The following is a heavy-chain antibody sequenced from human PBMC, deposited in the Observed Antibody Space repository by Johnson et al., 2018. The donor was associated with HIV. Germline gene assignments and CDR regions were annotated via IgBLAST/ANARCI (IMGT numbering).Heavy chain of an antibody. CDR1: EFILSDYY. V-gene: IGHV3-11*04. D-gene: IGHD4-17*01. Sequence: QMQLVESGGDLVKPGGSLRLSCGASEFILSDYYISWVRQAPEKGLEWISYISSSGDIIRYADSVKGRFTISRDNAKNSLNLQMNSLRDEDTAVYYCARRTVTALFDIWGHGTLVTVSS. J-gene: IGHJ3*02. CDR2: ISSSGDII. CDR3: ARRTVTALFDI.